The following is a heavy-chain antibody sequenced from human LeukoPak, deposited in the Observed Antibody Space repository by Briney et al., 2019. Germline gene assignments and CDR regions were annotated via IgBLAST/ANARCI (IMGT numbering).Heavy chain of an antibody. J-gene: IGHJ4*02. D-gene: IGHD3-3*02. Sequence: PSETLSLTCTVSGGSISSSSYYWGWIRQPPGKGLEWIGYIYYSGSTNYNPSLKSRVTISVDTSKNQFSLKLSSVTAADTAVYYCARGDPHFVVALGDYWGQGTLVTVSS. CDR2: IYYSGST. CDR1: GGSISSSSYY. CDR3: ARGDPHFVVALGDY. V-gene: IGHV4-61*05.